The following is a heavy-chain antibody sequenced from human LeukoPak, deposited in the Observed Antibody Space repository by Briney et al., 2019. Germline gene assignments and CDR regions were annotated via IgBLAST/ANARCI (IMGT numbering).Heavy chain of an antibody. J-gene: IGHJ4*02. V-gene: IGHV4-59*08. CDR3: ARSVAASIDY. CDR2: IYYSGST. D-gene: IGHD6-6*01. Sequence: SETLSLTCTVSGGSVSNYYWSWIRQPPGKGLEWIGYIYYSGSTNYNPSLKSRVTISVDTSKNQFSLKLSSVTAADTAVYYCARSVAASIDYWGQGTLVTVSS. CDR1: GGSVSNYY.